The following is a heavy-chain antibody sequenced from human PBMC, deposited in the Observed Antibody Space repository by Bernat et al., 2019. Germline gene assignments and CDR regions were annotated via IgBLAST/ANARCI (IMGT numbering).Heavy chain of an antibody. V-gene: IGHV1-69*01. J-gene: IGHJ5*02. CDR2: IIPIFGTA. CDR1: GGTFSSYA. D-gene: IGHD2-2*02. CDR3: AGVAGTDVPAAILVRWFDP. Sequence: QVQLVQSGAEVKKPGSSVKVSCKASGGTFSSYAISWVRQAPGQGLEWMGGIIPIFGTANYAQKFQGRVTITADESTSTAYMELSSLRSEDTAVYYCAGVAGTDVPAAILVRWFDPWGQGTLVTVSS.